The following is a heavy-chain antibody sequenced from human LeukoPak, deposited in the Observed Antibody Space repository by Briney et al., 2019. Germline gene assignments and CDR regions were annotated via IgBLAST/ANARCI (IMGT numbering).Heavy chain of an antibody. CDR2: INAYNGNT. D-gene: IGHD3-10*01. CDR1: GYTFTSYG. Sequence: ASVTVSCKASGYTFTSYGITWVRQAPGQGLEWMGWINAYNGNTDYVQKLQGRVTMTTDTSTSTAYMDLRSLRSDDTAVYYCARGLWVRGIVDNLYYFDYWGQGTLVTVSS. J-gene: IGHJ4*02. CDR3: ARGLWVRGIVDNLYYFDY. V-gene: IGHV1-18*01.